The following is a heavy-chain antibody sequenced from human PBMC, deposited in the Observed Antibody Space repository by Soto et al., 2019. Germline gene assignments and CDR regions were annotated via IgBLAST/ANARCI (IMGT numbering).Heavy chain of an antibody. D-gene: IGHD3-22*01. J-gene: IGHJ4*02. CDR1: GSTFDDYA. Sequence: EVQLVESGGGLVQPGRSLRLSCAASGSTFDDYAMHWVRQAPGKGLEWVSGISWNGGSIGYADSVKGRFTISRDNAKNSLFLQMNSLRAEDTALYYCAKDGRYYDSSGAFDYWGQGTLVTVSS. CDR3: AKDGRYYDSSGAFDY. CDR2: ISWNGGSI. V-gene: IGHV3-9*01.